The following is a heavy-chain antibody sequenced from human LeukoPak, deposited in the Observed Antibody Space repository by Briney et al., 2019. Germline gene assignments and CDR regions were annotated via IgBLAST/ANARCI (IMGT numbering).Heavy chain of an antibody. J-gene: IGHJ4*02. CDR3: VRTDRTGDPLDY. Sequence: ESLKISCKVSGYRFTNYWIGWVRQMPGKGLEWMGIIYPGDSDTQYSPSFQGQVTISADKSISTAYLRWNSLKASDTAMYYCVRTDRTGDPLDYWGQGTLVTVSS. CDR1: GYRFTNYW. D-gene: IGHD7-27*01. V-gene: IGHV5-51*01. CDR2: IYPGDSDT.